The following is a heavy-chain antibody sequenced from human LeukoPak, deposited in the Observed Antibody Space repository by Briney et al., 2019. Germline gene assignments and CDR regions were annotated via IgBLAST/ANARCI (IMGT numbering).Heavy chain of an antibody. CDR1: GGSVSSADYY. Sequence: SETLSLTCTVSGGSVSSADYYWSWIRQPPGKGLEWIGYIYYSGSTNYNPSLKSRVTISVDTSKNQFSLKLSSVTAADTAVYYCARGDYSNRFQHWGQGTLVTVSS. D-gene: IGHD4-11*01. J-gene: IGHJ1*01. CDR3: ARGDYSNRFQH. CDR2: IYYSGST. V-gene: IGHV4-61*08.